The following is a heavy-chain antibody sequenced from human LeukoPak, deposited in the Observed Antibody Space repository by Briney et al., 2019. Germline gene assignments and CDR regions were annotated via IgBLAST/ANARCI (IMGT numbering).Heavy chain of an antibody. J-gene: IGHJ4*02. D-gene: IGHD2-2*01. Sequence: PGGSLRLSCAASGFTVSSNYKSWVRQAPGKGLEWVAVISYDGSNKYYADSVKGRFTISRDNSKNTLYLQMNSLRAEDTAVYYCARAYCSSTSCRLDYWGQGTLVTVSS. CDR1: GFTVSSNY. CDR3: ARAYCSSTSCRLDY. CDR2: ISYDGSNK. V-gene: IGHV3-30*03.